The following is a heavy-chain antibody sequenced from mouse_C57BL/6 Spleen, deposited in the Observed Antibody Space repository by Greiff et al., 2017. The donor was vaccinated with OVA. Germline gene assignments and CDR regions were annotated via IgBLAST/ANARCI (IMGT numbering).Heavy chain of an antibody. D-gene: IGHD1-1*01. Sequence: EVQLQQSGTVLARPGASVKMSCKTSGYTFTSYWMHWVKQRPGQGLEWIGAIYPGNSDTSYNQKFKGKAKLTAVTSASTAYMELSSLTNEDSAVYYCTRPYTVDWYFDVWGTGTTVTVSS. J-gene: IGHJ1*03. V-gene: IGHV1-5*01. CDR3: TRPYTVDWYFDV. CDR1: GYTFTSYW. CDR2: IYPGNSDT.